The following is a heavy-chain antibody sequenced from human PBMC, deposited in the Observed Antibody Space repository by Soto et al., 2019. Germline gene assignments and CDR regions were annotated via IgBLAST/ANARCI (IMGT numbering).Heavy chain of an antibody. CDR3: ARDRLATVVDWYFDL. V-gene: IGHV4-30-4*01. J-gene: IGHJ2*01. CDR1: GGSISSGDNY. D-gene: IGHD4-17*01. Sequence: QVQLQESGPGLVKPSQTLSLNCTVSGGSISSGDNYWSWIRQPPGKGLEWIGYIHYSGSTNYNPSLKSRITISVDTSKNQFSLKLSSVTAADTAVYYCARDRLATVVDWYFDLWGRGTLVTVSS. CDR2: IHYSGST.